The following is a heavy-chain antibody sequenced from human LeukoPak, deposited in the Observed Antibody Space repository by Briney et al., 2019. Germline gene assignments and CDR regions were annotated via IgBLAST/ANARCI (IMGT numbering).Heavy chain of an antibody. J-gene: IGHJ4*02. CDR1: GGSISSSSYY. CDR3: ARDYFGLGGIDS. Sequence: SETLSLTCTVSGGSISSSSYYWSWIRQPPGKGLEWIGFIYSSGGTSYNPSLKSRLTISVDTSKNQFSLKLTSVTAADTAVYYCARDYFGLGGIDSWGQGALVTVSS. CDR2: IYSSGGT. V-gene: IGHV4-30-4*01. D-gene: IGHD3-16*01.